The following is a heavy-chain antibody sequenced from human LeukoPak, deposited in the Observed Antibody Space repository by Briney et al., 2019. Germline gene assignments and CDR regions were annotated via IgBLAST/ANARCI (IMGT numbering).Heavy chain of an antibody. CDR2: IYYSGST. CDR3: ARRAWELGYCSSTSCYGAFDY. J-gene: IGHJ4*02. CDR1: GGSISSSSYY. V-gene: IGHV4-39*01. D-gene: IGHD2-2*01. Sequence: SETLSLTCTVSGGSISSSSYYWGWIRQPPGKGLEWIGSIYYSGSTYYNPSLKSRVTISVDTSKNQFSLKLSSVTAADTAVYYCARRAWELGYCSSTSCYGAFDYWGQGTLVTVSS.